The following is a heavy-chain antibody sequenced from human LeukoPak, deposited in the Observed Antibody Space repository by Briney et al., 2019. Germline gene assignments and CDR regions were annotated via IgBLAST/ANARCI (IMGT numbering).Heavy chain of an antibody. CDR1: GFTFSRYS. J-gene: IGHJ3*02. CDR2: ISSNSKYI. D-gene: IGHD3-22*01. Sequence: GGSVRVACLTSGFTFSRYSMNWVRQAPGKGLEWVAYISSNSKYIYYGDSVKGRFAISRDNGKNFLHLQMTSLRVEDTAVYYCATYSDSTGYFKEAHPMWGQGTLVTVSS. V-gene: IGHV3-21*05. CDR3: ATYSDSTGYFKEAHPM.